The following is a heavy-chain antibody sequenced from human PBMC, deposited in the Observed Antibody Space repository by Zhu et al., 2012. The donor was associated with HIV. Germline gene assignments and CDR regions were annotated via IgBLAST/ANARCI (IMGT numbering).Heavy chain of an antibody. CDR1: GFTFSSYA. J-gene: IGHJ1*01. CDR3: AKETGYCSSTSCYVEYFQH. D-gene: IGHD2-2*01. Sequence: EVQLLESGGGLVQPGGSLRLSCAASGFTFSSYAMSWVRQAPGKGLEWVSAISGSGGSTYYADSVKGRFTISRDNSKNTLYLQMNSLRAEDTAVYYCAKETGYCSSTSCYVEYFQHWGQGTLVTVSS. V-gene: IGHV3-23*01. CDR2: ISGSGGST.